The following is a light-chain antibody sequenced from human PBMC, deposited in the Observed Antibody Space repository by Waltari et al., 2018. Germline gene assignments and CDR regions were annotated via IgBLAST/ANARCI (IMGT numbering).Light chain of an antibody. CDR2: AAS. J-gene: IGKJ3*01. CDR3: QQSYSTPFT. Sequence: DIPMTQSPSSLLASVGDRVTITCRASQSISSYLNWYQQKPGKAPKLLIYAASSLQSGVPSRFSGSGSGTDFTLTISSLQPEDFATYYCQQSYSTPFTFGPGTKVDIK. V-gene: IGKV1-39*01. CDR1: QSISSY.